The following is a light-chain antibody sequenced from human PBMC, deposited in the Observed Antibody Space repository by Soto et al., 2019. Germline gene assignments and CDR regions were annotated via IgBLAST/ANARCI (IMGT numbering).Light chain of an antibody. Sequence: EVAFTQSPVTLSLSPVERATLSCRASQSFRGLLAWYQQKPGQAPRLLIYDASNRATGIPARFSGSGSGTDFTLTISSLEPEDFAVYYCQKRSNWSINFGQGTRLEIK. CDR1: QSFRGL. J-gene: IGKJ5*01. V-gene: IGKV3-11*01. CDR2: DAS. CDR3: QKRSNWSIN.